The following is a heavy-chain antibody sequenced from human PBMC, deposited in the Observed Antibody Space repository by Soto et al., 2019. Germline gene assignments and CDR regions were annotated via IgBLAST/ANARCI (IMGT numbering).Heavy chain of an antibody. CDR2: IYYSGST. J-gene: IGHJ6*02. Sequence: PSETLSLTCTVSGGSISSYYWSWIRQPPGKGLEWIGYIYYSGSTNYNPSLKSRVTISVDTSKNQFSLKLSSVTAADTAVYYYYYYGVDVWGQGTTVTVSS. V-gene: IGHV4-59*01. CDR1: GGSISSYY. CDR3: YYYGVDV.